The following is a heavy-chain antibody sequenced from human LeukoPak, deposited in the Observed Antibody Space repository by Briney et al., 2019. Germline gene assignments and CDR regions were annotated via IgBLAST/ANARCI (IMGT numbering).Heavy chain of an antibody. D-gene: IGHD3-22*01. CDR3: AHSGPNYDSSGYYDY. Sequence: SGPTLVKPPQTLTLTCTFSGFSLSTSGVGVGWIRQPPGRALEWLALIYWNDDKRYSPSLKSRLTITKDTSKNQVVLTMTNMDPVDTATSYCAHSGPNYDSSGYYDYWGQGTLVTVSS. J-gene: IGHJ4*02. V-gene: IGHV2-5*01. CDR1: GFSLSTSGVG. CDR2: IYWNDDK.